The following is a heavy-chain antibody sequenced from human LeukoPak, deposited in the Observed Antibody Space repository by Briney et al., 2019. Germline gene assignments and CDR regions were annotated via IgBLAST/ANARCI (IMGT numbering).Heavy chain of an antibody. CDR2: IRGSGVST. V-gene: IGHV3-23*01. J-gene: IGHJ6*02. D-gene: IGHD3-3*01. CDR1: GFTFSSYA. Sequence: PGGSLRPSCAASGFTFSSYAMSWVRQAPGKGLEWLSSIRGSGVSTYYADSVKGRFTISRDNSKNTLYLQMDSLRVEDTAVYYCANPEWLLPSYYYYGLDVWGQGTTVTVSS. CDR3: ANPEWLLPSYYYYGLDV.